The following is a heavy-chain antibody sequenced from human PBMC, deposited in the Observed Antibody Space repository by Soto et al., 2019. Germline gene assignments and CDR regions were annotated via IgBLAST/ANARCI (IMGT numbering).Heavy chain of an antibody. CDR3: AKGRSSMIVVVMDY. J-gene: IGHJ4*02. V-gene: IGHV3-9*01. CDR1: GFNFDYSA. CDR2: ITWNSGHI. D-gene: IGHD3-22*01. Sequence: SLRLSCVASGFNFDYSAMNWVRQFPGKGLEWVSGITWNSGHILYADSVKGRFTISRDNAKKSLYLELNSLRPEDTALYYCAKGRSSMIVVVMDYWGQGTPVTVSS.